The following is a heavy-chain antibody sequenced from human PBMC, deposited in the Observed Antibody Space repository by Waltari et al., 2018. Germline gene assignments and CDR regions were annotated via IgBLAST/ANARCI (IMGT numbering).Heavy chain of an antibody. CDR1: GFTFSSYG. D-gene: IGHD2-21*01. V-gene: IGHV3-30*02. Sequence: QVQLVESGGGVVQPGGSLRLYCAASGFTFSSYGRHWVRQAPGKGLEWVAFIRYDGSNKYYADSVKGRFTISRDNSKNTLYLQMNSLRAEDTAVYYCAKLAAYCGGDCYVIGRNYYYYYYMDVWGKGTTVTISS. CDR3: AKLAAYCGGDCYVIGRNYYYYYYMDV. CDR2: IRYDGSNK. J-gene: IGHJ6*03.